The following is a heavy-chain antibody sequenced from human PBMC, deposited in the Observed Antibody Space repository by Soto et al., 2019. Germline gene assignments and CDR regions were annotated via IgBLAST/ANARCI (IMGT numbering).Heavy chain of an antibody. D-gene: IGHD3-16*01. CDR2: IHHSGST. V-gene: IGHV4-4*02. CDR1: GGSVSSDNW. J-gene: IGHJ4*02. CDR3: ADIGSYDLVN. Sequence: QVQLQESGPGLVKPWVTLSLTCGVSGGSVSSDNWWSWVRQRPGKGLEWIGEIHHSGSTSYSPSLKSRVTMSVDKSRSQWSLKLTSVTAADAAVDYCADIGSYDLVNWGQGTRVTVSS.